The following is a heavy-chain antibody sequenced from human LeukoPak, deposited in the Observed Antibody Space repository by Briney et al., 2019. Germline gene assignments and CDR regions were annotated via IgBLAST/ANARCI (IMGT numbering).Heavy chain of an antibody. J-gene: IGHJ5*02. CDR3: ARGGAS. Sequence: GGSLRLSCAASGFTFSSYGMHWVRQAPGKGLEWVANIKPDGTEKYYVDSVKGGFTISRDNAKNSLYLQMNSLRAEDTAVYYCARGGASWGQGTLVTVSS. CDR1: GFTFSSYG. V-gene: IGHV3-7*01. D-gene: IGHD3-16*01. CDR2: IKPDGTEK.